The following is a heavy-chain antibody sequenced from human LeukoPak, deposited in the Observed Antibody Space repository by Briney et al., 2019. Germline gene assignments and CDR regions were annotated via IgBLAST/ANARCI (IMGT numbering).Heavy chain of an antibody. J-gene: IGHJ3*02. V-gene: IGHV4-61*02. CDR1: GGSISSSSYY. Sequence: ASETLSLTCTVSGGSISSSSYYWSWIRQPAGKGLEWIGRIYTSGSTNYNPSLKSRVTISVDTSKNQFSLKLSSVTAADTAVYYCARALTYYYDSSGYDAFDIWGQGTMVTVSS. CDR3: ARALTYYYDSSGYDAFDI. CDR2: IYTSGST. D-gene: IGHD3-22*01.